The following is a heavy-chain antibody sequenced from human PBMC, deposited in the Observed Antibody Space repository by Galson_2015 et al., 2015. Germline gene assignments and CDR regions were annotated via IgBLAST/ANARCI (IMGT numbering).Heavy chain of an antibody. CDR1: GFTFSSYA. Sequence: SLRLSCAASGFTFSSYAMHWVRQAPGKGLEWVAVISYDGSNKYCADSVKGRFTISRGNSKNTLYLQMNSLRAEDTAVYYCAREADYYGSGFFDYWGQGTLVTVSS. V-gene: IGHV3-30-3*01. D-gene: IGHD3-10*01. CDR2: ISYDGSNK. J-gene: IGHJ4*02. CDR3: AREADYYGSGFFDY.